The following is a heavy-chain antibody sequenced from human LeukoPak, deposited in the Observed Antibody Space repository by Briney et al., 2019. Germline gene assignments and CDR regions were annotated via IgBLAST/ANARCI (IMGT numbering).Heavy chain of an antibody. CDR2: ISGSGGST. J-gene: IGHJ4*02. CDR3: AKITYYDILTGYLVAPYFDY. V-gene: IGHV3-23*01. CDR1: GFTFGSYA. Sequence: GGSLRLPCTASGFTFGSYAMSWVRQAPGKGLEWVSAISGSGGSTYYADSVKGRFTISRDNSKNTLYLQMNSLRAEDTAVYYCAKITYYDILTGYLVAPYFDYWGQGTLVTVSS. D-gene: IGHD3-9*01.